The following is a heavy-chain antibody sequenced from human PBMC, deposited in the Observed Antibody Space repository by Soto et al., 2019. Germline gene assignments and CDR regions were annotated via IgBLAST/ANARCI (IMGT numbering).Heavy chain of an antibody. CDR2: IYYAGTT. CDR1: GGSISPYY. Sequence: SETLSLTCTVSGGSISPYYWSWIRQPPGKGLEWVGYIYYAGTTSYNPSLKSRVTISLETSANHFSLNLTSVTAADTAIYYCARLGAFFQALDSWGQGTLVTVSS. CDR3: ARLGAFFQALDS. V-gene: IGHV4-59*08. J-gene: IGHJ4*02. D-gene: IGHD3-16*01.